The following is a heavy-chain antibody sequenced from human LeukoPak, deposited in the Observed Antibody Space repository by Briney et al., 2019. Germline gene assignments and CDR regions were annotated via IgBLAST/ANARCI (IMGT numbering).Heavy chain of an antibody. V-gene: IGHV1-69*01. J-gene: IGHJ3*02. D-gene: IGHD2-2*03. CDR3: AREKPFGYCSSTSCYRRAGDAFDI. CDR1: GGTFSSYA. CDR2: IIPIFGTA. Sequence: GASVKVSCKASGGTFSSYAISWVRQAPGQGLEWMGGIIPIFGTANYAQKFQGRVTITADESTSTAYMELSSLRSEDTAVYYCAREKPFGYCSSTSCYRRAGDAFDIWAKGQWSPSLQ.